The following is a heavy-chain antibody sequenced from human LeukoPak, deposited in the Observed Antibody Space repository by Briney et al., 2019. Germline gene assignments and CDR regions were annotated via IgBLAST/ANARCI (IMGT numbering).Heavy chain of an antibody. CDR3: ATAPGYCSSTSCNGYSDY. D-gene: IGHD2-2*01. Sequence: EASVNVSCKASGYTFTIYGISWVRQAPGQGLEWMGWISAYNGNTNYAQKLQGRVTMTTDTSTSTAYMELRSLRSDDTAVYYCATAPGYCSSTSCNGYSDYWGQGTLVTVSS. V-gene: IGHV1-18*01. J-gene: IGHJ4*02. CDR1: GYTFTIYG. CDR2: ISAYNGNT.